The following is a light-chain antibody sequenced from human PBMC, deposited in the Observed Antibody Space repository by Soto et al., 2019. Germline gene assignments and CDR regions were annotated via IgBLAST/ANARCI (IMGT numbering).Light chain of an antibody. Sequence: EIVLTQSPGTLSLSPGERATLSCRASQSVSSSYLAWYQQKPGQATRLLIYGASSRATGIPDWFSGSGSRKYFPITSSRLEPEDFALYYCQHYGSSPLTFGQGTKVEIK. CDR2: GAS. J-gene: IGKJ1*01. CDR1: QSVSSSY. CDR3: QHYGSSPLT. V-gene: IGKV3-20*01.